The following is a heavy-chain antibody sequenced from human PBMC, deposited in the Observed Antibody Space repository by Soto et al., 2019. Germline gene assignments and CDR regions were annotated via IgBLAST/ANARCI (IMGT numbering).Heavy chain of an antibody. CDR2: IIPIFGTA. CDR1: GGTFSSYA. CDR3: ASGSGSDCPRRAYCGMAV. V-gene: IGHV1-69*13. D-gene: IGHD2-21*02. Sequence: SSVKVSCKSSGGTFSSYAISWVRQAPGQGLEWMGGIIPIFGTANYAQKFQGRVTITADESTSTAYMELSSLRSEDTAVYYCASGSGSDCPRRAYCGMAVPGQRTIVSV. J-gene: IGHJ6*02.